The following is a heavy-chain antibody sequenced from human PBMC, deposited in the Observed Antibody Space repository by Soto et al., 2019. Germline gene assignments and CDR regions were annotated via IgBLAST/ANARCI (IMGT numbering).Heavy chain of an antibody. V-gene: IGHV4-31*01. D-gene: IGHD2-21*01. CDR3: ARDQRHTRRGYYYYYGMAG. Sequence: ILPVTGTLAGGCISSGGYYWSWIRQHPGKGLEWIGYIYYSGSTYYNPSLKSQVTISVDTSKNQFSLKLSSVTAADTAVYYCARDQRHTRRGYYYYYGMAGWGQGTTVTVSS. CDR1: GGCISSGGYY. CDR2: IYYSGST. J-gene: IGHJ6*02.